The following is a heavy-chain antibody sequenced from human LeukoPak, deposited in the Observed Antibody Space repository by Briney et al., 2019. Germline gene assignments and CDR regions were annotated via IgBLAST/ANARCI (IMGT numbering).Heavy chain of an antibody. D-gene: IGHD2-15*01. Sequence: SETLSLICSVSGGSICSPGYYYGCVRQYPGKGLEWIGSMYYSGSAYRKPSLRRRVTLSRDTSKNQLSLQLSAVTAADTAVFYCARRSDTWHPFDKWGQGTMVTVAS. J-gene: IGHJ3*02. CDR1: GGSICSPGYY. CDR3: ARRSDTWHPFDK. V-gene: IGHV4-39*01. CDR2: MYYSGSA.